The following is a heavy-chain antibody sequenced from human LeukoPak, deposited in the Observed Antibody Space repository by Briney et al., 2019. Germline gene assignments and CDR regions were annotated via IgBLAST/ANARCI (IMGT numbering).Heavy chain of an antibody. Sequence: GASVKVSCKVSGYTLTELSMHWVRQAPGKGLEWMGGFDPEDGETIYAQKFQGRVTMTEDTSTNTAYMELSSLRSEDTAAYYCATSVAGTLWSYYYYGMDVWGQGTTVTVSS. J-gene: IGHJ6*02. D-gene: IGHD6-13*01. CDR3: ATSVAGTLWSYYYYGMDV. V-gene: IGHV1-24*01. CDR2: FDPEDGET. CDR1: GYTLTELS.